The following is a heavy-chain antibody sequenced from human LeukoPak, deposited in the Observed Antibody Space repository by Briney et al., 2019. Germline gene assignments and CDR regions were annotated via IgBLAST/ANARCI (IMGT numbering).Heavy chain of an antibody. J-gene: IGHJ4*02. CDR2: INHSGST. V-gene: IGHV4-34*01. CDR1: GGSFSGYY. Sequence: PSETLSLTCAVYGGSFSGYYWSWIRQPPGKGLEWIGEINHSGSTNYNPSLKSRVTISVDTSKNQFSLKLSSVTAADTAVYYCARHVWVFGPDYWGQGTLVTVSS. CDR3: ARHVWVFGPDY. D-gene: IGHD3/OR15-3a*01.